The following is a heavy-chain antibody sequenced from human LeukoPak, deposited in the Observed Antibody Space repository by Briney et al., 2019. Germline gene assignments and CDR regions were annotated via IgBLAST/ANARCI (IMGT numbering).Heavy chain of an antibody. CDR2: IYYSGST. V-gene: IGHV4-30-4*01. CDR3: ARVGTYYDILTGFDY. J-gene: IGHJ4*02. D-gene: IGHD3-9*01. CDR1: GGSISSGDYY. Sequence: SETLSLTCTVSGGSISSGDYYWSWTRQPPGEGLEWIGYIYYSGSTYYNPSLKSRVTISVDTSKNQFSLKLSSVTAADTAVYYCARVGTYYDILTGFDYRGQGTLVTVSS.